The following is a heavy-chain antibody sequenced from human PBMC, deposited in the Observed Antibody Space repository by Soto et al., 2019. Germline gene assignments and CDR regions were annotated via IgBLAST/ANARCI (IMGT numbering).Heavy chain of an antibody. Sequence: GASVKVSCKASGGTFSSYSISWVLQAPGQGLEWMGGIIPIFGTANYAQKFQGRVTITADKSTSTAYMELSSLRSEDTAVYYCAKGSGYQYYFDYWGQGTLVTVSS. J-gene: IGHJ4*02. CDR2: IIPIFGTA. V-gene: IGHV1-69*06. D-gene: IGHD3-22*01. CDR3: AKGSGYQYYFDY. CDR1: GGTFSSYS.